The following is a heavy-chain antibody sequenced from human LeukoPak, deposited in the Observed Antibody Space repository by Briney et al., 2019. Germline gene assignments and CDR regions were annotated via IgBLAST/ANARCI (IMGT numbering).Heavy chain of an antibody. J-gene: IGHJ5*02. V-gene: IGHV4-39*07. Sequence: EWIGNIYYSGRTYYNPSLKSRVTISADTSKNHFSLRVTSVTAADTAVYYCARSRDNWFDPWGQGTLVTVSS. CDR2: IYYSGRT. CDR3: ARSRDNWFDP.